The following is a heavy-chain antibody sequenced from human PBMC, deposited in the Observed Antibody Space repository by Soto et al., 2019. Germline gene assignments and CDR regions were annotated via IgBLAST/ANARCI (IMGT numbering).Heavy chain of an antibody. Sequence: GWSLRLSCAASGFTVSSNYMSWVRQAPGKGLEWVSVIYSGGSTYYADSVKGRFTISRDNSKNTLYLQMNSLRAEDTAVYYCARARAARKPFDYWGQGTLVTVSS. D-gene: IGHD6-25*01. J-gene: IGHJ4*02. CDR1: GFTVSSNY. CDR2: IYSGGST. CDR3: ARARAARKPFDY. V-gene: IGHV3-53*01.